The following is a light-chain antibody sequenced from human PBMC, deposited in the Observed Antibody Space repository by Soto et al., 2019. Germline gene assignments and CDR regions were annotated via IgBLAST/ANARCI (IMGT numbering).Light chain of an antibody. CDR1: CSDVGSYNL. Sequence: QSALAQPAPVSGSPGQSITISCTGTCSDVGSYNLVSWYQQHPGKAPKLMIYEVTKRPSGVSNRFSGSKSGNTASLTISGLQAEDEADYYCDSYAGRSTSVFGTGTKVTVL. CDR3: DSYAGRSTSV. J-gene: IGLJ1*01. CDR2: EVT. V-gene: IGLV2-23*02.